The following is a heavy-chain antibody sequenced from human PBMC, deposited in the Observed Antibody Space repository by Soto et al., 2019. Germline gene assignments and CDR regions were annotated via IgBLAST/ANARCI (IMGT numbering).Heavy chain of an antibody. CDR2: IRGNNGDT. CDR1: GFTFSFCA. D-gene: IGHD3-22*01. V-gene: IGHV3-23*01. Sequence: EVQLLESGGGLVQPGGSLRLSCAASGFTFSFCAMSWVRQAPGKGLEWVSSIRGNNGDTYYADSVKGRFTISRDNSKDTLYLQMNSLRVGDTAVYYCAKGHSDSYYSFDYWGQGALVTVSS. J-gene: IGHJ4*02. CDR3: AKGHSDSYYSFDY.